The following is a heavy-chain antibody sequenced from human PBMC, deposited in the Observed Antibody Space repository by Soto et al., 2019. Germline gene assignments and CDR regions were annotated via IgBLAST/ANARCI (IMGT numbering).Heavy chain of an antibody. Sequence: QITLNESGPTVVRPTETLTLTCRLSGFSLTTSGVGVGWIRQSPGKAPEWLALIYWDDDKRYSASLKSRLTITKDTSKNQVVRTVSDLDPTDTATYYCAHRVLRTVFGVVTTTAIYFDFWGQGTPVAVSS. CDR2: IYWDDDK. CDR3: AHRVLRTVFGVVTTTAIYFDF. CDR1: GFSLTTSGVG. V-gene: IGHV2-5*02. J-gene: IGHJ4*02. D-gene: IGHD3-3*01.